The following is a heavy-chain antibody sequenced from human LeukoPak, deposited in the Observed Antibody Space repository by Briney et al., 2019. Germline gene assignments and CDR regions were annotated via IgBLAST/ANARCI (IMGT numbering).Heavy chain of an antibody. CDR1: GGSISSSSYY. V-gene: IGHV4-39*01. CDR3: ARHEGSSGYDY. Sequence: SETLSLTCTVSGGSISSSSYYWGWIRQPPGKGLEWIGSIYYSGSTYYNPSLKSRVTISVDTSKNQFSLKLSSVTAADTAVYYCARHEGSSGYDYWGQGTLVTVFS. J-gene: IGHJ4*02. D-gene: IGHD3-22*01. CDR2: IYYSGST.